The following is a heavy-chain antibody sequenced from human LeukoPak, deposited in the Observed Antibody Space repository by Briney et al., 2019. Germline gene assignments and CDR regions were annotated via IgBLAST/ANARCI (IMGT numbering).Heavy chain of an antibody. D-gene: IGHD3-10*01. CDR2: IKDGGIT. Sequence: PSETLSLTCTVYSGSFSGYYWSWIRLPPGKGLEWIGEIKDGGITNYNLSLRSRVTISKGTSNNQLSLKLHSATAADTAVYYCVRGFSGVVGDHWGQGSLVTVSS. CDR3: VRGFSGVVGDH. CDR1: SGSFSGYY. V-gene: IGHV4-34*01. J-gene: IGHJ4*02.